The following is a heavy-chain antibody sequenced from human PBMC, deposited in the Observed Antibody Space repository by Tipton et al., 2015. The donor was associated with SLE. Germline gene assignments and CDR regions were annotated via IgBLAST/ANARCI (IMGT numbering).Heavy chain of an antibody. CDR1: GGSISSGGYY. CDR2: IYYSGST. CDR3: ARSYSVSYGYFDY. J-gene: IGHJ4*02. Sequence: TLSLTCTVSGGSISSGGYYWSWIRQHPGKGLEWIGYIYYSGSTYYNPSLKSRVTISVDTSKNQFSLKLSSVTAADTAVYYCARSYSVSYGYFDYWGQGTLVTVSS. D-gene: IGHD1-26*01. V-gene: IGHV4-31*03.